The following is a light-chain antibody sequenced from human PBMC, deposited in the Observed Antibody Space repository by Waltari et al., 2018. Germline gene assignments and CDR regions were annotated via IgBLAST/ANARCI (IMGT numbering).Light chain of an antibody. V-gene: IGKV4-1*01. Sequence: DFVMTQSPDYLALSLGERATINCKSSQSLLYSSDNKNYLAWYQQKPGQPPKLLIYWASTRESGVPDRFSGSGSGTDFTLTISSLQADDVAVYYCQQYYTTPSFGQGTRLEIK. CDR3: QQYYTTPS. CDR2: WAS. J-gene: IGKJ5*01. CDR1: QSLLYSSDNKNY.